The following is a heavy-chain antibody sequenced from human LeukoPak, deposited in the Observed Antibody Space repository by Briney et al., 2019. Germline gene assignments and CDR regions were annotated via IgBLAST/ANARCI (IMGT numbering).Heavy chain of an antibody. J-gene: IGHJ5*02. CDR3: ARDKIVLRYFDWLLEGTFDP. V-gene: IGHV1-2*02. CDR2: INPNSGGT. CDR1: GYTFTSYY. D-gene: IGHD3-9*01. Sequence: ASVKVSCKASGYTFTSYYMHWVRQAPGQGLEWMGWINPNSGGTNYAQKFQGRVTMTRDTSISTAYMELSRLRSDDTAVYYCARDKIVLRYFDWLLEGTFDPWGQGTLVTVSS.